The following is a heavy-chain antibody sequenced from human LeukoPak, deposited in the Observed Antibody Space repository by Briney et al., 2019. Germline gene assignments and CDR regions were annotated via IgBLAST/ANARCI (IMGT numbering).Heavy chain of an antibody. V-gene: IGHV3-33*06. CDR3: AKESSTILGVVNLGTNWFDP. CDR2: IWYDGSNK. D-gene: IGHD3-3*01. CDR1: GFTFSSYG. J-gene: IGHJ5*02. Sequence: GRSLRLSCAASGFTFSSYGMHWVRQAPGKGLEWVAVIWYDGSNKYYADSVKGRFTISRDNSKNTLYLQMNSLRAEDTAVYYCAKESSTILGVVNLGTNWFDPWGQGTLVTVSS.